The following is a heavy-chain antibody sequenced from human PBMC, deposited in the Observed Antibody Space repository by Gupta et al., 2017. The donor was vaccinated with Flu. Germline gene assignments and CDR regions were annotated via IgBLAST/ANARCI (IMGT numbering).Heavy chain of an antibody. CDR3: TSRAPSIVVVPAAIIYGAFIGDY. V-gene: IGHV3-15*01. D-gene: IGHD2-2*02. Sequence: VGRIKSKTDGGTTDYAAPVKGRFTISRDDSKNTLYLQMNSLKTEDTAVYYCTSRAPSIVVVPAAIIYGAFIGDYWGQGTLVTVSS. CDR2: IKSKTDGGTT. J-gene: IGHJ4*02.